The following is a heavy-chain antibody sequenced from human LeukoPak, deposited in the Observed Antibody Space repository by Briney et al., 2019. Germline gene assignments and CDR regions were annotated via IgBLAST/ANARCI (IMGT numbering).Heavy chain of an antibody. Sequence: ASVKVSCKASGYTFTGYYMHWVRQAPGQGLEWMGRINPNSGGTNYAQKFQGRVTMTRDTSISTAYMELSRLRSDDTAVYYCARATSYAQPYYDFWSGYYIDYWGQGTLVTVSS. CDR3: ARATSYAQPYYDFWSGYYIDY. D-gene: IGHD3-3*01. CDR2: INPNSGGT. CDR1: GYTFTGYY. V-gene: IGHV1-2*06. J-gene: IGHJ4*02.